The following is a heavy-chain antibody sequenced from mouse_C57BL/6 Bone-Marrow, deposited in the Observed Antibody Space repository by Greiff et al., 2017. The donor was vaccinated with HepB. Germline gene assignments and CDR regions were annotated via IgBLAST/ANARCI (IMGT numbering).Heavy chain of an antibody. Sequence: QVQLKQSGAELARPGASVKLSCKASGYTFTSYGISWVKQRTGQGLEWIGEIYPRSGNTYYNEKFKGKATLTADKSSSTAYMELRSLTSEDSAVYFCARGGDDYDLFAYWGQGTLVTVSA. V-gene: IGHV1-81*01. D-gene: IGHD2-4*01. CDR1: GYTFTSYG. CDR3: ARGGDDYDLFAY. CDR2: IYPRSGNT. J-gene: IGHJ3*01.